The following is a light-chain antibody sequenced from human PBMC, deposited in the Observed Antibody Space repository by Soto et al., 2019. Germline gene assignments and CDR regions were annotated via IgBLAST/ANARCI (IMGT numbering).Light chain of an antibody. CDR1: SSDVGCYNY. CDR3: SSYTSSSTLPL. CDR2: DVS. Sequence: QSVLTQPASVSGSPGQSITISCTGTSSDVGCYNYVSWYQQHPGKAPKLMIYDVSNRPSGVSNRFSGSKSGNTASLTISGLQAEDEADYYCSSYTSSSTLPLFGTGTKVTVL. V-gene: IGLV2-14*01. J-gene: IGLJ1*01.